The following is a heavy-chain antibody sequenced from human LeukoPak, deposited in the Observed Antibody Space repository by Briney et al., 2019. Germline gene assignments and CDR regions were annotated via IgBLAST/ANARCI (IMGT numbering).Heavy chain of an antibody. CDR2: IIPIFGTA. CDR3: AGEIAAAGEGWYFDY. D-gene: IGHD6-13*01. Sequence: GASVKVSCKASGGTFSSYAISWVRQAPGQGLEWMGGIIPIFGTANYAQKFQGRVTITADESTSAAYMELSSLRSEDTAVYYCAGEIAAAGEGWYFDYWGQGTLVTVSS. CDR1: GGTFSSYA. V-gene: IGHV1-69*13. J-gene: IGHJ4*02.